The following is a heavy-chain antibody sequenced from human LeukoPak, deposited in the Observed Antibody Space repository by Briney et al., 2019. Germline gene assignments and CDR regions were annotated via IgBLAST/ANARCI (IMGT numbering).Heavy chain of an antibody. CDR2: INAYNGNT. CDR1: GYTFTSYG. Sequence: ASMKVSCKASGYTFTSYGISWVRQSPGQGLEWMGWINAYNGNTNYAQKLQGRVTMTTDTSTSTAYMELRSLRSDDTAVYYCARDPSLAGTRFDYWGQGTLVTVS. D-gene: IGHD6-19*01. V-gene: IGHV1-18*01. J-gene: IGHJ4*02. CDR3: ARDPSLAGTRFDY.